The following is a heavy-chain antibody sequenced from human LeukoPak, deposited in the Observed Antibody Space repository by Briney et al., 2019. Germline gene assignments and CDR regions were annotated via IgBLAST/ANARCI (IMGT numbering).Heavy chain of an antibody. CDR2: FSRSGPDT. D-gene: IGHD6-13*01. CDR3: AKGSLGSWYYFDY. J-gene: IGHJ4*02. CDR1: GFTFGSSA. V-gene: IGHV3-23*01. Sequence: GGSLRLSCAASGFTFGSSAMSWVRQAPGKGPEWVSTFSRSGPDTYYADSVKGRFTIFRDNSKNTLYLQTNSLRAEDTAVYYCAKGSLGSWYYFDYWGQGTLITVSS.